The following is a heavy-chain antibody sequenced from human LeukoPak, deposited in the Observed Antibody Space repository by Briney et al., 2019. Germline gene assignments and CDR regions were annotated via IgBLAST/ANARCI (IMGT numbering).Heavy chain of an antibody. D-gene: IGHD3-10*01. CDR2: ISSSSSYI. Sequence: GGSLRLSCAASGFTFSSYSMNWVRQAPGKGLEWVSSISSSSSYIYYADSVKGRFTISRDNAKSSLYLQMNSLRAEDTAVYYCARAPYVELQGDYWGQGTLVTVSS. J-gene: IGHJ4*02. V-gene: IGHV3-21*01. CDR3: ARAPYVELQGDY. CDR1: GFTFSSYS.